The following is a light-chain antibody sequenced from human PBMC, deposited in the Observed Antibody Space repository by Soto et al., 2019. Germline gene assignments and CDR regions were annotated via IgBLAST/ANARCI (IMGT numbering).Light chain of an antibody. CDR3: QQSYIAPRT. J-gene: IGKJ1*01. CDR2: AAA. V-gene: IGKV1-39*01. Sequence: DIQMTQTPSSLSASVVDGFTITFLASQSISRYLNWYQHIPGKAPKLLVYAAATLQTGVPSRFSGTGSGTDFTLTISSLQPEDFATYYRQQSYIAPRTFGQGTKVDI. CDR1: QSISRY.